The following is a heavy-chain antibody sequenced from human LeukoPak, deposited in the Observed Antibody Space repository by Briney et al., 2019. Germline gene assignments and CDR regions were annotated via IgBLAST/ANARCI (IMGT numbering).Heavy chain of an antibody. Sequence: GRSLRLSSAAYGFTFSSFSMNWVSHAPGKGMEWVSSISSSSNYIYYADSVKGRFTISRDNAKNSLYLQMNSLRAEDTAVYYCARDQGGSSSPFDYWGQGTLVTVSS. J-gene: IGHJ4*02. CDR3: ARDQGGSSSPFDY. CDR1: GFTFSSFS. D-gene: IGHD6-6*01. CDR2: ISSSSNYI. V-gene: IGHV3-21*01.